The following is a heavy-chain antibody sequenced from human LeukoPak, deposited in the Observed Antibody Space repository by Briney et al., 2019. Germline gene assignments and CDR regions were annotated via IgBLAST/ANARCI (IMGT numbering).Heavy chain of an antibody. V-gene: IGHV3-74*01. Sequence: PGGSLRLSCTASGFTFSRYWMHWVRQAPGKAPVWVSHMSDDGTETNYADSVKGRFTISRDNAKSTLYLQMNSLGAEDTAVYYCARGKLYHYGLDVWGQGTTVTVSS. CDR1: GFTFSRYW. CDR2: MSDDGTET. CDR3: ARGKLYHYGLDV. J-gene: IGHJ6*02.